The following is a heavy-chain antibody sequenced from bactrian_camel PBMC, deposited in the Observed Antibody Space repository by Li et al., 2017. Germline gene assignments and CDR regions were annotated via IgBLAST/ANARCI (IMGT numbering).Heavy chain of an antibody. CDR3: AASRNGVSRVEGSIAY. D-gene: IGHD3*01. Sequence: HVQLVESGGGLVQPGGSLRLSCAASGFTLSSYRTYWVRQAPGKGLEWISTLSNDAEHSYYPDSVKGRVTASRDNAKNTLYLQLNSLKPEDTAVYYCAASRNGVSRVEGSIAYWGQGTQVTVS. CDR1: GFTLSSYR. CDR2: LSNDAEHS. V-gene: IGHV3S1*01. J-gene: IGHJ4*01.